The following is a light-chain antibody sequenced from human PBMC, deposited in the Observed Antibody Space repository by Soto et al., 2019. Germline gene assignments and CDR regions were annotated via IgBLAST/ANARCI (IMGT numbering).Light chain of an antibody. CDR1: QSISNH. Sequence: DIQMTQSPSSLSASVEDRVIITCRASQSISNHLNWYQQKPGKAPKLLIYDASSLESGVPSRFSGSGSGTDFTLTISSLQPEDFATYYCQQSYSTPQTFGQGTKVDI. J-gene: IGKJ1*01. CDR3: QQSYSTPQT. V-gene: IGKV1-39*01. CDR2: DAS.